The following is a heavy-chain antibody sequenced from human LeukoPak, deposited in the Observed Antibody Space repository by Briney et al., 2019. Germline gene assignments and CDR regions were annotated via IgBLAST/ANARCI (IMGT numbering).Heavy chain of an antibody. Sequence: ASVKVSCKVSGYTLTELSMHWVRQAPGKGLEWMGGFDPEDGETIYAQKFQGRVTMTRDTFISTAYMELSRLRSDDTAVYYCAREVVVPALLGYGYGGFDYWGQGTLVTVSS. V-gene: IGHV1-24*01. CDR3: AREVVVPALLGYGYGGFDY. CDR2: FDPEDGET. J-gene: IGHJ4*02. CDR1: GYTLTELS. D-gene: IGHD2-2*01.